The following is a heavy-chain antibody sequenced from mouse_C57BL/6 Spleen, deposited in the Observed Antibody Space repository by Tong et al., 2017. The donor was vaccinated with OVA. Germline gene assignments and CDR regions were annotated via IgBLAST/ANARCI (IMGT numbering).Heavy chain of an antibody. CDR1: GYTFTSYW. V-gene: IGHV1-7*01. J-gene: IGHJ2*01. CDR3: ARHIITSRDYFDY. Sequence: VQLQESGAELAKPGASVKLSCKASGYTFTSYWMHWVKQRPGQGLEWIGYINPSSGYTKYNQKFKDKATLTADKSSSTAYMQLSSLTSEDSAVYYCARHIITSRDYFDYWGQGTTLTVSS. D-gene: IGHD1-2*01. CDR2: INPSSGYT.